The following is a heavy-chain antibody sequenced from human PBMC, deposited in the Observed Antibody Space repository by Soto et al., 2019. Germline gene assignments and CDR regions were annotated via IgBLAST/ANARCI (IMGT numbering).Heavy chain of an antibody. J-gene: IGHJ6*02. CDR1: GGSISSADYY. Sequence: QVQLQESGPGLVKPSQTLSLTCTVSGGSISSADYYWSWIRQPPGKGLEWIGYIYYSGSTYYNPSLHSRVTISVDTPQNPFALKLSPVTAAAPAVYYCARVAYCGGDCHPGYYSYYGMDVWGQGTTVPVSS. CDR3: ARVAYCGGDCHPGYYSYYGMDV. V-gene: IGHV4-30-4*01. D-gene: IGHD2-21*02. CDR2: IYYSGST.